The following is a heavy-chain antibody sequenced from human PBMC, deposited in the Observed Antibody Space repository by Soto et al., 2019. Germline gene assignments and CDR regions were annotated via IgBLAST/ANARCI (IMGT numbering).Heavy chain of an antibody. Sequence: QVQLVQSGAEVKKPGSSVKVSCKASGGTFSSYAISWVRQAPGQGLEWMGGIIPIFGTANYAQKFQGRVTITADESTRTAYMELRRLRSGDTGVYYCGGFVSSSCRGLYYYGMAVWGKGTTVTVSS. CDR1: GGTFSSYA. CDR3: GGFVSSSCRGLYYYGMAV. CDR2: IIPIFGTA. V-gene: IGHV1-69*01. D-gene: IGHD6-6*01. J-gene: IGHJ6*04.